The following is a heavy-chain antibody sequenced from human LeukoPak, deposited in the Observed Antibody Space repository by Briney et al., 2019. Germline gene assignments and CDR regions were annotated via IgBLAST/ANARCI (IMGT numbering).Heavy chain of an antibody. D-gene: IGHD3-16*02. CDR1: GYTFTSYD. Sequence: GASVKVSCKASGYTFTSYDINWVRQATGQGLEWMGWMNPNSGNTGYAQKFQGRVTITRNTSISTAYMELSSLRSEDTAVYYCAREYTYYDYVWGSYRPDAFDIWGQGTMVTVSS. J-gene: IGHJ3*02. CDR2: MNPNSGNT. CDR3: AREYTYYDYVWGSYRPDAFDI. V-gene: IGHV1-8*03.